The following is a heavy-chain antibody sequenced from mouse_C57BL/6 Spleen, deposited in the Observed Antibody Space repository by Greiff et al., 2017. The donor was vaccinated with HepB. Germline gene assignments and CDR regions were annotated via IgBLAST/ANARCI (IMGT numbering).Heavy chain of an antibody. V-gene: IGHV1-82*01. CDR2: IYPGDGDT. J-gene: IGHJ1*03. CDR1: GYAFSSSW. CDR3: GGLFTTVVGGYFDV. Sequence: QVQLQQSGPELVKPGASVKISCKASGYAFSSSWMNWVKQRPGKGLEWIGRIYPGDGDTNYNGKFKGKATLTADKSSSTAYMQLSSLTSEDSAIYFCGGLFTTVVGGYFDVWGTGTTVTVSS. D-gene: IGHD1-1*01.